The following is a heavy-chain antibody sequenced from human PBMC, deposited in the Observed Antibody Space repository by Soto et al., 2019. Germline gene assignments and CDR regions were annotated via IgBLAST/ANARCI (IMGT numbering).Heavy chain of an antibody. D-gene: IGHD3-9*01. CDR3: ARGDYDVLTGYYPLDF. CDR1: GYTLTSYY. Sequence: ASVKVSCKASGYTLTSYYMHWVRQAPGQGLAWMGIINPSGGSTSYAQNYQGRITMTSDTSTTTVYMGLSSLRSEDTAVYFCARGDYDVLTGYYPLDFWGQGTLVTVSS. V-gene: IGHV1-46*01. J-gene: IGHJ4*02. CDR2: INPSGGST.